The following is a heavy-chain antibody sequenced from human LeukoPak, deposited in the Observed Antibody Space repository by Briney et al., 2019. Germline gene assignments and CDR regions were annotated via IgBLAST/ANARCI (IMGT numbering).Heavy chain of an antibody. V-gene: IGHV4-59*08. CDR1: GGSISSYY. D-gene: IGHD2-8*01. CDR2: IYSSGST. CDR3: ARLPGVSAFDI. Sequence: PSETLSLTCTVSGGSISSYYWSWIRQPPGKGLEWIGYIYSSGSTNYNPSLKSRVTISVDTSKNQFSLKLSSVTAVDTAVYYCARLPGVSAFDIWGQGTMVTVSS. J-gene: IGHJ3*02.